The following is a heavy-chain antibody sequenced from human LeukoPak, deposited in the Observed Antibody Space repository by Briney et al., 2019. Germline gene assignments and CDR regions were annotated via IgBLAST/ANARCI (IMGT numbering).Heavy chain of an antibody. J-gene: IGHJ4*02. CDR1: GGSTSSYY. CDR3: ARRWGGATSGFDY. V-gene: IGHV4-59*08. CDR2: IYSSGST. D-gene: IGHD1-26*01. Sequence: SESLSLTCTVSGGSTSSYYWNWIRQSPGKGLEWIGYIYSSGSTNYNPSLRSRVTISVDTSKNQFSLKLSSVTAADTAVYYCARRWGGATSGFDYWGQGTLVTVSS.